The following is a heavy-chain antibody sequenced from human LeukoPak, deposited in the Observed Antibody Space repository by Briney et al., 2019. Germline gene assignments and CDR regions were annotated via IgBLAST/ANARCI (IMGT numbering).Heavy chain of an antibody. CDR1: GFTFSSYE. Sequence: GGSLRLSCAASGFTFSSYEMNWVRQAPGKGLEWVSYINSSGSTIYYADSVKGRFTISRDNAKNSLYLQMNSLRAEDTAVYYCATPPAAGAYYYYGMDVRGQGTTVTVSS. CDR3: ATPPAAGAYYYYGMDV. J-gene: IGHJ6*02. D-gene: IGHD6-13*01. CDR2: INSSGSTI. V-gene: IGHV3-48*03.